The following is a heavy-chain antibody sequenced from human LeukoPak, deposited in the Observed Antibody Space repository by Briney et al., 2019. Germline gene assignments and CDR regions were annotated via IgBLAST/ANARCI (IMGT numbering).Heavy chain of an antibody. CDR2: INPNSGGT. J-gene: IGHJ4*02. D-gene: IGHD3-3*01. Sequence: ASVKVSCKASGYTFTGYYMHWVRQAPGQGLELMGWINPNSGGTNYAQKFQGRVTMTRDTSISTAYMELSRLRSDDTAVYYCARGLYTYYDFWSGGGKFDYWGQGTLVTVSS. CDR1: GYTFTGYY. V-gene: IGHV1-2*02. CDR3: ARGLYTYYDFWSGGGKFDY.